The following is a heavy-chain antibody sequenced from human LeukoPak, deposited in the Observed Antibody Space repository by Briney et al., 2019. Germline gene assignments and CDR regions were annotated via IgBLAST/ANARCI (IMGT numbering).Heavy chain of an antibody. CDR3: ARGPPVLGYCSGGSCYSDAFDI. CDR2: ISSSSSYI. D-gene: IGHD2-15*01. CDR1: GFTFSSYS. J-gene: IGHJ3*02. Sequence: GGSLRLSCAASGFTFSSYSMSWVRQAPGKGLEWVSSISSSSSYIYYADSVKGRFTISRDNAKNSLYLQMNSLRAEDTAVYYCARGPPVLGYCSGGSCYSDAFDIWGQGTMVTVSS. V-gene: IGHV3-21*01.